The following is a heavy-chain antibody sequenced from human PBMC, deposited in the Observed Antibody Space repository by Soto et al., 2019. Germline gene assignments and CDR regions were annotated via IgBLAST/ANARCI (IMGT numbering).Heavy chain of an antibody. D-gene: IGHD4-4*01. CDR3: ARDPRSNYENWFDP. CDR2: MCGPGATV. CDR1: GFTFSYYE. J-gene: IGHJ5*02. V-gene: IGHV3-48*03. Sequence: GGSLRLSCAASGFTFSYYEMNWVRQAPGRRLEWISYMCGPGATVYYADSVKGRFTISRDNAWNSLYLQMDSLRVEDTAVYYCARDPRSNYENWFDPWGQGTLVTVSS.